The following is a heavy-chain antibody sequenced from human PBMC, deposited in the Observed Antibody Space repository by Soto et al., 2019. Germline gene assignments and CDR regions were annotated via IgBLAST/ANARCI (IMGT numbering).Heavy chain of an antibody. V-gene: IGHV3-23*01. CDR2: ISGSGGST. CDR3: AKDQNIQLWPRYYYYGIYV. D-gene: IGHD5-18*01. CDR1: GFTFSSYA. J-gene: IGHJ6*02. Sequence: PGGSLRLSCAASGFTFSSYAMSWVRQAPGKGLEWVSAISGSGGSTYYADSVKGRFTISRDDSKNTLYLQMNSLRAEDTAVYYCAKDQNIQLWPRYYYYGIYVRGQGTTVTVSS.